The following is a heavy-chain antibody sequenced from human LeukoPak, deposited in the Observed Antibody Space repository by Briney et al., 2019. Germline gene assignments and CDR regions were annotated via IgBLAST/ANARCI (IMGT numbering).Heavy chain of an antibody. CDR1: GGSISSSNW. V-gene: IGHV4-4*02. J-gene: IGHJ4*02. Sequence: PSGTLSLTCAVSGGSISSSNWWSWVRQPPGKGLEWIGEIYHSGSTNYNPSLKSRVTISVDKSKNQFSLKLSSVTAADTAVYYCWAHSSRAPMGAKEASDYWGQGTLVTVSS. CDR3: WAHSSRAPMGAKEASDY. D-gene: IGHD1-26*01. CDR2: IYHSGST.